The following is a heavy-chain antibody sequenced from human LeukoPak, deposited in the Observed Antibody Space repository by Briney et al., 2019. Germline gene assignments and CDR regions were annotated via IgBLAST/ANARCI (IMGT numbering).Heavy chain of an antibody. Sequence: SQTLSLTCAISGDSVFCDGVAWNWIRQSTSRGLEWLGRTYYRSQWFRDYAESVKSRITIDPDTSKNQFSLQLNSVTPEDTAVYYCARDLYCSTYSCSFANWGQGTLVTVSS. D-gene: IGHD6-6*01. CDR3: ARDLYCSTYSCSFAN. J-gene: IGHJ4*02. CDR2: TYYRSQWFR. CDR1: GDSVFCDGVA. V-gene: IGHV6-1*01.